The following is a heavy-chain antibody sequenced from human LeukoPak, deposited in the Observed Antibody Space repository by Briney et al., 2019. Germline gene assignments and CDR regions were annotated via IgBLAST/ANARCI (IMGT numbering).Heavy chain of an antibody. V-gene: IGHV3-49*04. Sequence: PGGSLRLSCTASGFTFGDYAMSWVRQAPGKGLEWVAFIRSKAYGGTTEYAASVNVRFTISRDAAKIIANLQMNGVKTEETGVYYCTRARIIAPLAYWGQGTLVTVSS. J-gene: IGHJ4*02. CDR2: IRSKAYGGTT. D-gene: IGHD6-6*01. CDR3: TRARIIAPLAY. CDR1: GFTFGDYA.